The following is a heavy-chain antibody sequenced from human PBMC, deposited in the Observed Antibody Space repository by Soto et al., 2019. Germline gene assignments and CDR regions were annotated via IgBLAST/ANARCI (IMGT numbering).Heavy chain of an antibody. CDR3: AKDRAIETSESWFDP. Sequence: GGSLRLSCAASGFTFSSYGMHWVRQAPGKGLEWVAVISYDGSNKYYADSVKGRFTISRDNSKNTLYLQMNSLRAEDTAVYYCAKDRAIETSESWFDPWGQGTLVTVSS. J-gene: IGHJ5*02. CDR2: ISYDGSNK. CDR1: GFTFSSYG. D-gene: IGHD3-10*01. V-gene: IGHV3-30*18.